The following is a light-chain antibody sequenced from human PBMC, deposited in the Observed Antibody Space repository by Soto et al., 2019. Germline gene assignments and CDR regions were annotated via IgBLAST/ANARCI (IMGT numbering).Light chain of an antibody. CDR1: SSDVGGYNY. Sequence: QSALTQPASVSGSPGQSITISCTGTSSDVGGYNYVSWYQQHPGKAPKLMIYDVSNRPSGVSNRFSGSKSGNTASLTISGVRAGGGADYCCSSYTSSSTLDVFGTGTKLTVL. J-gene: IGLJ1*01. CDR3: SSYTSSSTLDV. CDR2: DVS. V-gene: IGLV2-14*01.